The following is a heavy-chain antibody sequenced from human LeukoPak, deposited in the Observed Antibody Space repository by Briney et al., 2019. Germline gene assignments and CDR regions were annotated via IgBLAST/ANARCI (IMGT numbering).Heavy chain of an antibody. Sequence: SETLSLTCTVSGGSISSYYLSWIRQPPGKGLEWIGYIYYSGSTNYNPSLKSRVTISIDTSKNQFSLKVSSVTAADTAVYYCARDISPYYFDNWGQGTPVTVSS. CDR3: ARDISPYYFDN. CDR1: GGSISSYY. J-gene: IGHJ4*02. CDR2: IYYSGST. V-gene: IGHV4-59*01.